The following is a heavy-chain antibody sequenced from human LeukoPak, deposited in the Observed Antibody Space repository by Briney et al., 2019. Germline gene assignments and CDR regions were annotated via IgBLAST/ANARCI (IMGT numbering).Heavy chain of an antibody. D-gene: IGHD3-10*01. CDR3: AKDIISDYYYYMDV. Sequence: SGGSLRLSCAASGFTFSSYAMHWVRQAPGKGLEWVAVISYDGSNKYYADSVKGRFTISRDNAKNSLYLQMNSLRAEDTALYYCAKDIISDYYYYMDVWGKGTTVTVSS. CDR1: GFTFSSYA. V-gene: IGHV3-30*04. J-gene: IGHJ6*03. CDR2: ISYDGSNK.